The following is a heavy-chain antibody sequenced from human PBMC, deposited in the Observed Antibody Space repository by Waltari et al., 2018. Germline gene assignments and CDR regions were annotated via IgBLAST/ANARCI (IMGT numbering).Heavy chain of an antibody. CDR3: AADLGSGGYYLVHFDY. J-gene: IGHJ4*02. Sequence: EVQLLESGGGLVQPGGSLRLSCATSGFPFSSCVMNWGRQAPGKGLQWVSGISGSGGGTFYGDSVKGRFTISRDNSKNTLYLQMNSLTAEDTALYYCAADLGSGGYYLVHFDYWGQGALVTVSS. CDR1: GFPFSSCV. D-gene: IGHD3-22*01. CDR2: ISGSGGGT. V-gene: IGHV3-23*01.